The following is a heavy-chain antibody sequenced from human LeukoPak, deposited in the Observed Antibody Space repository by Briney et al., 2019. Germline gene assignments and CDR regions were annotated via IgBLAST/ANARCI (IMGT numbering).Heavy chain of an antibody. CDR2: ISSSSSTI. Sequence: ETLSLTCTVSGDSISSYYCSWIRQPPGKGLEWVSYISSSSSTIYYADSVKGRFTISRDNAKNSLYLQMNSLRAEDTAVYYCARDRALAYCGGDCHRDFQHWGQGTLVTVSS. V-gene: IGHV3-48*01. CDR1: GDSISSYY. J-gene: IGHJ1*01. D-gene: IGHD2-21*02. CDR3: ARDRALAYCGGDCHRDFQH.